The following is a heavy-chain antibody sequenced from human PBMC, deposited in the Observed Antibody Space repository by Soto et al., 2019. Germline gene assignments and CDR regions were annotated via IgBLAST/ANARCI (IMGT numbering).Heavy chain of an antibody. Sequence: QVQLQQWGAGLLKPSETLSLTCAVYGGSFSGYYWSWIRQPPGKGLEWIGEINHSGSTNYNPSLKSRVTISVDTAKTQCALQLTSVTAADTAVYYCARGRGKYQLRKAEFQHWGQGTLVTVSS. CDR1: GGSFSGYY. D-gene: IGHD2-2*01. V-gene: IGHV4-34*01. CDR2: INHSGST. CDR3: ARGRGKYQLRKAEFQH. J-gene: IGHJ1*01.